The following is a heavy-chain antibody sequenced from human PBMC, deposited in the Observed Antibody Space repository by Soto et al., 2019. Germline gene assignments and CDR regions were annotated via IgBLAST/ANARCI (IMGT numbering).Heavy chain of an antibody. CDR3: ARSRAPRGVLREVVAGPYGMDV. J-gene: IGHJ6*02. CDR2: IIPIFGTA. D-gene: IGHD6-19*01. V-gene: IGHV1-69*01. Sequence: QVQLVQSGAEVKKPGSSVKVSCKASGGTFSSYAISWVRQAPGQGLEWMGGIIPIFGTANYAQKFQGRVTITADESTSTAYMELSSLRSEDTAVYYCARSRAPRGVLREVVAGPYGMDVWGQGTTVTVSS. CDR1: GGTFSSYA.